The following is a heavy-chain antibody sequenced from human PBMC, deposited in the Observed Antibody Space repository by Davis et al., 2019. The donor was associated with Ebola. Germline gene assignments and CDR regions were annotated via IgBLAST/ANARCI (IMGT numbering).Heavy chain of an antibody. D-gene: IGHD3-16*02. CDR2: INHSGTT. Sequence: PSETLSLTCGVYGGSFSDYYWSWIRQAPGKGLEWIGEINHSGTTNYNASLKSRVTISLDASKNRFSLNLGSVTTADTAVYYCAREVVTSGGVIVIDFWGQGILVTVSA. CDR1: GGSFSDYY. V-gene: IGHV4-34*01. J-gene: IGHJ4*02. CDR3: AREVVTSGGVIVIDF.